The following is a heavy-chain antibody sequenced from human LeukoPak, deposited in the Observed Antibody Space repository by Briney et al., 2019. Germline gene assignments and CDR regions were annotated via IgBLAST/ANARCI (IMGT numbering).Heavy chain of an antibody. Sequence: PSETLSLTCTVSGGSISSGGYYWSWIRQPPGKGLEWIGYIYHSGSTYYDPSLKSRVTISVDRSKNQFSLKLNSATAADTAVYYCARLSVISPHRYFDLWGRGTLVTVSS. V-gene: IGHV4-30-2*01. CDR3: ARLSVISPHRYFDL. D-gene: IGHD4-23*01. J-gene: IGHJ2*01. CDR1: GGSISSGGYY. CDR2: IYHSGST.